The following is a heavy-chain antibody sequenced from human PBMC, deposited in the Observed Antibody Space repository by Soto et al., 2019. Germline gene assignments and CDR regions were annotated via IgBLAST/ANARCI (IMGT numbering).Heavy chain of an antibody. D-gene: IGHD5-12*01. J-gene: IGHJ3*02. CDR1: GFTFSSYA. CDR3: AKEGPDYDAFDI. CDR2: ISGSGGST. V-gene: IGHV3-23*01. Sequence: GESLKISCAASGFTFSSYAMSWVRQAPGKGLDWVSAISGSGGSTYYADSVKGRFTISRDNSKNTLYLQMNSLRAEDTAVYYCAKEGPDYDAFDIWGQGTMVTVSS.